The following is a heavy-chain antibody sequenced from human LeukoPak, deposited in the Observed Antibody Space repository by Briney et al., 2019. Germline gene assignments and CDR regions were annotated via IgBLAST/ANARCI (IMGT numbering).Heavy chain of an antibody. Sequence: SETLSLTCAVSGYSISSGYYWGWIRQPPGKGLEWIGSIYHSGSTYYNPSLKSRVTISVDTSKNQFSLKLSSVTAADTAVYYCARYCSSTSCYTIDYWGQGTLVTVSS. CDR1: GYSISSGYY. CDR3: ARYCSSTSCYTIDY. D-gene: IGHD2-2*02. CDR2: IYHSGST. V-gene: IGHV4-38-2*01. J-gene: IGHJ4*02.